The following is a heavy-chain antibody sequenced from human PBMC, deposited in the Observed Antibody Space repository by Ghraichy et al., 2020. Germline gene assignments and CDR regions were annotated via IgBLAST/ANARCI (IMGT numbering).Heavy chain of an antibody. CDR2: IGTAGDT. CDR3: ARERNAYYYDSSGYYYKYYYGMDV. D-gene: IGHD3-22*01. Sequence: GGSLRLSCAASGFTFSSYDMHWVRQATGKGLEWVSGIGTAGDTYYPGSVKGRFTISRENAKNSLYLQMNSLRAGDTAVYYCARERNAYYYDSSGYYYKYYYGMDVWGQGTTVTVSS. CDR1: GFTFSSYD. V-gene: IGHV3-13*01. J-gene: IGHJ6*02.